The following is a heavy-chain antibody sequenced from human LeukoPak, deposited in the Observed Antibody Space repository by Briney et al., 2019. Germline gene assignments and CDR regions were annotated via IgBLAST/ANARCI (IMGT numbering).Heavy chain of an antibody. CDR2: INPNSGDT. Sequence: ASVKVSCKAPGYTFTAYYMHWVRQAPGQGLEWMGWINPNSGDTNYAQKFQGRVTMTRDTSISTAYMELSRLRSDDTAVYYCARVRLERRSDAFDIWGQGTMVTVSS. CDR1: GYTFTAYY. D-gene: IGHD1-1*01. V-gene: IGHV1-2*02. J-gene: IGHJ3*02. CDR3: ARVRLERRSDAFDI.